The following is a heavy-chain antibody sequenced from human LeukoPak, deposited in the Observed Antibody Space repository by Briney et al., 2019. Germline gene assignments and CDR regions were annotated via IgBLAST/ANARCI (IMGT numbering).Heavy chain of an antibody. CDR1: GFTFSNYW. Sequence: GGSLRLSCAASGFTFSNYWMHWVRQAPGKGLVWVSRISSDESITSYADSVKGRFTISRDNSKNTLYLQMNSLRAEDTAVYYCAREQSITMIVVVITPDAFDIWGQGTMVTVSS. J-gene: IGHJ3*02. V-gene: IGHV3-74*01. CDR2: ISSDESIT. CDR3: AREQSITMIVVVITPDAFDI. D-gene: IGHD3-22*01.